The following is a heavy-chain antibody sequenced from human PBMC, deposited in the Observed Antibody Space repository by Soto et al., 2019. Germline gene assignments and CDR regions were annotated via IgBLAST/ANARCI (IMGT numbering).Heavy chain of an antibody. CDR1: GYTFTSYD. J-gene: IGHJ4*02. CDR3: ARGIAAAEPFDY. CDR2: MNPNRGNT. V-gene: IGHV1-8*01. D-gene: IGHD6-13*01. Sequence: QVQLVQSGAEVKKPGASVKVSCKASGYTFTSYDINWVRQATGQALEWMGWMNPNRGNTGYAQKFQGRVTMTRNTSISTAYMELSSLRSEDTAVYYCARGIAAAEPFDYWGQGTLVTVSS.